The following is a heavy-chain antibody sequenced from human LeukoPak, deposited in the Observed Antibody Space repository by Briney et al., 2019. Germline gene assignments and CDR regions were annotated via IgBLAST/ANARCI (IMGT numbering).Heavy chain of an antibody. D-gene: IGHD3-10*02. CDR2: ISSSGSTM. CDR1: GFTFSSYE. CDR3: AELGITMIGGV. Sequence: GGSLRLSCAASGFTFSSYEMNWVRQAPGKGLEWVSYISSSGSTMYYADSVKGRFTISRDNAKNSLSLQMNSLRAEDTAVYYCAELGITMIGGVWGKGTTVTISS. V-gene: IGHV3-48*03. J-gene: IGHJ6*04.